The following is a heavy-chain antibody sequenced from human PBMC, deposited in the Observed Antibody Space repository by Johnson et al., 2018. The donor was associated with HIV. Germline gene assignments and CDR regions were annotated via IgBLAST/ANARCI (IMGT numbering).Heavy chain of an antibody. D-gene: IGHD1-1*01. V-gene: IGHV3-30*03. CDR2: ISYDETND. CDR3: ARDGSNFGAFDI. J-gene: IGHJ3*02. CDR1: GITFSSYD. Sequence: QVQLVESGGGVVQPGRSLRLSCEASGITFSSYDMHWVRQAPGKGLEWVAVISYDETNDYYADSVKGRFTISRDNSKNTLYLQMNSLRAEDTAVYYCARDGSNFGAFDIWGQGTMVTVSS.